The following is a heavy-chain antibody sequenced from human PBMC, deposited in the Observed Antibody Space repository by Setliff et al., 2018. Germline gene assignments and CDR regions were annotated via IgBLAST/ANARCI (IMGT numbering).Heavy chain of an antibody. CDR2: IHHSGKA. CDR3: ARAHTWSLPNDNSGYPGWFDP. CDR1: GASIANTASY. D-gene: IGHD3-22*01. J-gene: IGHJ5*02. V-gene: IGHV4-39*02. Sequence: SETLSLTCNVSGASIANTASYWSWIRQPPGKGLEWIVNIHHSGKAYYNPSLKSRVTMSVDTSKNHVSLKLSSVTAADTAVYYCARAHTWSLPNDNSGYPGWFDPWGQGTLVTSPQ.